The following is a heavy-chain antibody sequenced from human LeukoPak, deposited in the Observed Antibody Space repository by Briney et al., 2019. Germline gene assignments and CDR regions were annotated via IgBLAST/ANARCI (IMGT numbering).Heavy chain of an antibody. V-gene: IGHV2-5*01. Sequence: TLSLTCTVSGGSISSYYWSWIRQPPGKALEWLALIYWNDDKRYSPSLKSRLTITKDTSKNQVVLTMTNMDPVDTATYYCARGGFQYYYDSSGYRYFDYWGQGTLVTVSS. D-gene: IGHD3-22*01. CDR1: GGSISSYYW. J-gene: IGHJ4*02. CDR3: ARGGFQYYYDSSGYRYFDY. CDR2: IYWNDDK.